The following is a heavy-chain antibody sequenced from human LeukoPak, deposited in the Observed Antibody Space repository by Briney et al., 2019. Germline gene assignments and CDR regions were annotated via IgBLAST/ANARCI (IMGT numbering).Heavy chain of an antibody. CDR2: ISYSGST. V-gene: IGHV4-59*01. Sequence: KPSETLSLTCTVSGGSITTYYWNWIRQPPGKGLEWIGSISYSGSTDYNSSLKSRVTISSDTSKNHISLKLTSVTAADTAVYYCARDRRDGYKYRWFAPWGQRTLVTVSS. CDR1: GGSITTYY. D-gene: IGHD5-24*01. J-gene: IGHJ5*02. CDR3: ARDRRDGYKYRWFAP.